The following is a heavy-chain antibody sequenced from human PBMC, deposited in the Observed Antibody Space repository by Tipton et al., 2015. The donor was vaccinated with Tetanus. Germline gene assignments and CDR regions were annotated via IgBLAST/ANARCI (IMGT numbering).Heavy chain of an antibody. CDR3: ARGVWFGPGPKYYFDY. CDR2: IYYSGST. J-gene: IGHJ4*02. V-gene: IGHV4-59*12. D-gene: IGHD3-10*01. Sequence: TLSLTCSVSGGSISSYYWSWIRQPPGKGLEWIGYIYYSGSTNYNPSLKSRVTTSVDTSKNQFSLKLSSVTAADTAVYYCARGVWFGPGPKYYFDYWGQGTLVTVSS. CDR1: GGSISSYY.